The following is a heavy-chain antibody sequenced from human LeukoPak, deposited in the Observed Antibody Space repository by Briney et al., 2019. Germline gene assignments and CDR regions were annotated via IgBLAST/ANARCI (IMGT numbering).Heavy chain of an antibody. D-gene: IGHD4-17*01. CDR1: GGSIRNFY. CDR2: VYNSGT. Sequence: SETLSLTCTVSGGSIRNFYWSWIRQTPGKGPEWIGYVYNSGTSYNPSLKSRVTISMDTSKHQFSLNLNSVTAADTALYYCARDYGGKFDCWGQGTLVTVSS. V-gene: IGHV4-59*01. J-gene: IGHJ4*02. CDR3: ARDYGGKFDC.